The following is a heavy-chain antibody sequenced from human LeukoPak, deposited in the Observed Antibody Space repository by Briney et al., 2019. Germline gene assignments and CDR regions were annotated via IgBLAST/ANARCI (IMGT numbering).Heavy chain of an antibody. V-gene: IGHV4-59*01. D-gene: IGHD6-6*01. CDR2: IYYSGST. Sequence: SETLSLTCGVSGGSISSYYWNWIRQPPGKGLEWIGYIYYSGSTNYNPSLKSRLTISIDTSKNQFSLKLNSMTAADTAVYYCVRNIYTSSYYFDYWGQGTLVTVSS. CDR1: GGSISSYY. CDR3: VRNIYTSSYYFDY. J-gene: IGHJ4*02.